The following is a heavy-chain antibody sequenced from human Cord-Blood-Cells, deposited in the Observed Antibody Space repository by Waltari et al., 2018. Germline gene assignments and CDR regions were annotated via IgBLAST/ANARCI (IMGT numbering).Heavy chain of an antibody. D-gene: IGHD6-13*01. V-gene: IGHV4-34*01. CDR2: INHSGST. J-gene: IGHJ4*02. CDR1: GGSFSGYY. CDR3: ARLAAAGTKCFDY. Sequence: QVQLQQWGAGLLKPSETLSLTCAVYGGSFSGYYWSLIRQPPGKGLEWIGEINHSGSTNYNPSLKSRVTISVDTSKNQFSLKLSSVTAADTAVYYCARLAAAGTKCFDYWGQGTLVTVSS.